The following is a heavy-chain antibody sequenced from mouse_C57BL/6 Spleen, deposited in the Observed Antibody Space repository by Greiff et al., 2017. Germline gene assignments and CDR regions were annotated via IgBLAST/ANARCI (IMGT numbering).Heavy chain of an antibody. CDR1: GYTFKSYG. D-gene: IGHD1-1*01. CDR3: APHYGSSYDYAMDY. CDR2: IYPRSGNT. Sequence: LQESGAELARPGASVKLSCKASGYTFKSYGISWVKQRTGQGLEWIGEIYPRSGNTYYNEKFKGKATLTADKSSSTAYMELRSLTSEDSAVYFCAPHYGSSYDYAMDYWGQGTSVTVSS. J-gene: IGHJ4*01. V-gene: IGHV1-81*01.